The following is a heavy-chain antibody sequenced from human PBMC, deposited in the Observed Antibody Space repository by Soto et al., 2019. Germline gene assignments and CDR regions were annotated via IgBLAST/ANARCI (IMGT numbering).Heavy chain of an antibody. Sequence: EVQLVESGGGLVQPGGSLRLSCAASGFTFSSYSINWVRQAPGKGLEWFSYITSDSSTISYADSVKGRFTVSRDNAKNSLYLQMNSLRDEDTAVYYCARVGRGVYGMEVWGQGTLVTVSS. V-gene: IGHV3-48*02. J-gene: IGHJ6*02. CDR3: ARVGRGVYGMEV. CDR2: ITSDSSTI. D-gene: IGHD2-8*01. CDR1: GFTFSSYS.